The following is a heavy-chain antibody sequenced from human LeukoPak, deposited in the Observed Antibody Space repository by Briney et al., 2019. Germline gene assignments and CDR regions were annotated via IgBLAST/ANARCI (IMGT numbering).Heavy chain of an antibody. CDR1: GYNFTSYW. D-gene: IGHD2-15*01. J-gene: IGHJ6*04. Sequence: GESLRISCKGSGYNFTSYWISWVRQMPGKGLEGMGRIDPSDSYTNYSPSFQGHVTISADKSISTAYLQWSSLKASDTAMYYCATGTRDIVVVVAATFSDYGMDVWGKGTAVTVSS. V-gene: IGHV5-10-1*01. CDR3: ATGTRDIVVVVAATFSDYGMDV. CDR2: IDPSDSYT.